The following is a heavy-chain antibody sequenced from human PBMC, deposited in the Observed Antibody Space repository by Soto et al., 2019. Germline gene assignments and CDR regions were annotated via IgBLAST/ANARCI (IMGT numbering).Heavy chain of an antibody. Sequence: QVQLVESGGALVKPGGSLRLSCAASGFNFSDFYISWIRQAPGKGLEWVSFISATGETIYYAESVKGRFTISRDNAQKSLVLQLNSLRDEDTAIYYCASQLQGSRRKYYFHLWGQGTLVTVS. V-gene: IGHV3-11*01. J-gene: IGHJ4*02. CDR3: ASQLQGSRRKYYFHL. CDR2: ISATGETI. D-gene: IGHD1-26*01. CDR1: GFNFSDFY.